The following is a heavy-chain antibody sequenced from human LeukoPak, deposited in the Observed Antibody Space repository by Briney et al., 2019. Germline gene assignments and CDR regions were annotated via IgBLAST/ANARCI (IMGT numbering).Heavy chain of an antibody. CDR1: GFSFSNYN. D-gene: IGHD2/OR15-2a*01. V-gene: IGHV3-48*02. J-gene: IGHJ4*02. Sequence: GGSLRLSCAASGFSFSNYNMNWVRQAPGKGLEWVSYISSGSSIRYFADSVKGRFTISRDNGKNSLYLQMNSLRDEDTAVYYCVRDSSFAFDYWGQGILVTVSS. CDR2: ISSGSSIR. CDR3: VRDSSFAFDY.